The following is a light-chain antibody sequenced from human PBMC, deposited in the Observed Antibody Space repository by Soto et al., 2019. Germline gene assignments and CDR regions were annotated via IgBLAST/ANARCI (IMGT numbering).Light chain of an antibody. CDR2: TNN. J-gene: IGLJ3*02. Sequence: QLVLTQPPSASGTPGQSVTISCSGSSSNIGSNFVNWYQQLPGTAPKLLSYTNNQRPSGVPDRFSGSKSGTSASLAISGLQSEYEADYHCAAWDDSLNGPLFGGGTKLTVL. CDR3: AAWDDSLNGPL. V-gene: IGLV1-44*01. CDR1: SSNIGSNF.